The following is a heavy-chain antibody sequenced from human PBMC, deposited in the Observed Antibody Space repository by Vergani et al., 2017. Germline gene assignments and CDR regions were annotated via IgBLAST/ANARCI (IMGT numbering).Heavy chain of an antibody. D-gene: IGHD3-10*01. V-gene: IGHV3-23*01. J-gene: IGHJ4*02. Sequence: EVQLLESGGGLVQPGGSLRLTCAASEFTFSNYAMNWVRQAPGKVLEWVSGISGSGVSAYYTDSVKGRFTISRDNSKNMLFLQMNNLRTEDTAIYYCAKQYFVSGNYLFDYWGQGTLFTVSS. CDR1: EFTFSNYA. CDR2: ISGSGVSA. CDR3: AKQYFVSGNYLFDY.